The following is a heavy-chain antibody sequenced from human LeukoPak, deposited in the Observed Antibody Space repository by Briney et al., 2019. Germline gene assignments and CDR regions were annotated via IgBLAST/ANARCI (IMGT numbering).Heavy chain of an antibody. CDR2: INSDGSGT. D-gene: IGHD3-22*01. CDR1: GFTFSSYW. J-gene: IGHJ4*02. Sequence: GGSLRLSCAASGFTFSSYWMHWVRQAPGKGLVWVSRINSDGSGTSYADSVKGRFTISRDNAKNTLYLQMNSLRAEDTAVYYCARGGDMYYYDSSGYPPDYWGQGTLVTVSS. V-gene: IGHV3-74*01. CDR3: ARGGDMYYYDSSGYPPDY.